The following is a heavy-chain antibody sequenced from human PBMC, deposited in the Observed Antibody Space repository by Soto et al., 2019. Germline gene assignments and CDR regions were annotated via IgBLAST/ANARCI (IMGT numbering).Heavy chain of an antibody. CDR2: ISGSGGST. V-gene: IGHV3-23*01. Sequence: GGSLRLSCAASAFTFRTYAMTWVRQAPGKGLEWVSAISGSGGSTYYADSVKGRFTISRDNSKNTLYLQMNSLRAEDTAVYYCAGNIAVAGNMSGYYYYGMDVWGQGTTVTVSS. CDR1: AFTFRTYA. CDR3: AGNIAVAGNMSGYYYYGMDV. D-gene: IGHD6-19*01. J-gene: IGHJ6*02.